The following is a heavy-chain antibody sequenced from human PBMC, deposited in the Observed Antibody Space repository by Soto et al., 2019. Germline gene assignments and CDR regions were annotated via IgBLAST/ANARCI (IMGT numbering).Heavy chain of an antibody. D-gene: IGHD4-17*01. V-gene: IGHV3-23*01. Sequence: GGSLRLSCAASGFTFSSYAMTWVRQAPGKGLEWVAAITGSGDSKYYADSVKGRFTISRDNAKNTLYLQMNSLRAEDTAVYYCARAKFWATVTTFDYWGQGTLVTVSS. CDR1: GFTFSSYA. CDR2: ITGSGDSK. J-gene: IGHJ4*02. CDR3: ARAKFWATVTTFDY.